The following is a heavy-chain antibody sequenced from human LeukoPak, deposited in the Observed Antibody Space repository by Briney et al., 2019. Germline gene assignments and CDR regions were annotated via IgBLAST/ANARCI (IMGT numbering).Heavy chain of an antibody. CDR1: GYTFTTYN. J-gene: IGHJ3*02. V-gene: IGHV1-18*01. Sequence: GASVKVSCKASGYTFTTYNINWVRYAPGQGLEWMGWISGYNGNTKYAQKLQGRVTMSTDTSTSTAYMELRSLKSDDTAVYYCASLKNYYDSSGYLVTDAFDIWGQGTMVTVSS. CDR2: ISGYNGNT. D-gene: IGHD3-22*01. CDR3: ASLKNYYDSSGYLVTDAFDI.